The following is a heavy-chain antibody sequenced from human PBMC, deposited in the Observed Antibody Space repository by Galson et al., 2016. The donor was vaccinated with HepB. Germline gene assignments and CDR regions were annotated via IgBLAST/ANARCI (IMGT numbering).Heavy chain of an antibody. J-gene: IGHJ4*02. V-gene: IGHV3-11*01. CDR1: GFTFSDFY. D-gene: IGHD4-17*01. Sequence: SLRLSCAVSGFTFSDFYMSWIRQAPGKGLEWVSYISTSGSTVYYADSVKGRFTISRDNSKNTLYLQMNSLRAEDTAVFYCAKDIPITVTTFVGFDYWGQGTLVTVSS. CDR2: ISTSGSTV. CDR3: AKDIPITVTTFVGFDY.